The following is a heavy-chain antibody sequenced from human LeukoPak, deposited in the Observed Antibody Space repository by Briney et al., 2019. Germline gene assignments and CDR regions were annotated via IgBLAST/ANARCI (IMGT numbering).Heavy chain of an antibody. Sequence: SGESLKISCKGSRYSFTSYWIGWVRQMPGKGLEWMGIIYPGDSDTRYSPSFQGQVTISADKSISTAYLQWSSLKASDSAMFYCARLADSSGYYLDYWGQGTLVTVSS. CDR3: ARLADSSGYYLDY. D-gene: IGHD3-22*01. V-gene: IGHV5-51*01. CDR1: RYSFTSYW. J-gene: IGHJ4*02. CDR2: IYPGDSDT.